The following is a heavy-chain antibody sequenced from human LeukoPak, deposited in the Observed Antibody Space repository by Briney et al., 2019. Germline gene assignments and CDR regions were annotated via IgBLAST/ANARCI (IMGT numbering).Heavy chain of an antibody. Sequence: ASVKVSCKASGYTFTGYYMHWVRQAPGQGLEWMGWINPNSGGTNYAQKFQGRVTMTRDTSISTAYMELSRLRSDDTAVYYCARAYSSSYQFYYYYYMDVWGKGTTVTVSS. J-gene: IGHJ6*03. CDR1: GYTFTGYY. CDR2: INPNSGGT. V-gene: IGHV1-2*02. D-gene: IGHD6-6*01. CDR3: ARAYSSSYQFYYYYYMDV.